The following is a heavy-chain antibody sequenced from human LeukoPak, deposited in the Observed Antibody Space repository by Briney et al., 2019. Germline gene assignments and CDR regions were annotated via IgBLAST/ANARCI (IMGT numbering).Heavy chain of an antibody. CDR3: AKEKGLYYDSSGLDY. V-gene: IGHV3-9*01. CDR2: ISWNSGSI. J-gene: IGHJ4*02. CDR1: GFTFDDYA. Sequence: GGSLRLSCAASGFTFDDYAMHWVRQAPGKGLEWVSGISWNSGSIGYADSVKGRFTISRDNAKNSLYLQMNSLRAEDTALYYCAKEKGLYYDSSGLDYWGQGTLVTVSS. D-gene: IGHD3-22*01.